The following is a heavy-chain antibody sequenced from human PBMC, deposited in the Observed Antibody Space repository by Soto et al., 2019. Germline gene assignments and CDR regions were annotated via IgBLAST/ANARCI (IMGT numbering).Heavy chain of an antibody. J-gene: IGHJ4*02. V-gene: IGHV3-48*02. CDR2: ISSSSSTI. D-gene: IGHD6-13*01. Sequence: EVQLVESGGGLVQPGGSLRLSCAASGFTFSSYSMNWVRQAPGKGLEWVSYISSSSSTIYYADSVKGRFTSSRDNAKNSLYLQMNSLRDEDTAVYYCARGEPREAAGPTHFDYWGQGTLVTVSS. CDR3: ARGEPREAAGPTHFDY. CDR1: GFTFSSYS.